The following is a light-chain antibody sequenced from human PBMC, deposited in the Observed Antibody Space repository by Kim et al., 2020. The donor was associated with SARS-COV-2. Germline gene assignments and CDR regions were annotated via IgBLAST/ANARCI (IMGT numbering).Light chain of an antibody. V-gene: IGLV1-40*01. CDR2: ANT. CDR1: RSNIAAGYH. Sequence: VTITCTGRRSNIAAGYHVHSYRHLPGTAPQLLIYANTNRPSGVPDQIYGSKSGNSASLAITGLQAEDEADYSCLSDDNILSGSIVGGGTKVTVL. CDR3: LSDDNILSGSI. J-gene: IGLJ2*01.